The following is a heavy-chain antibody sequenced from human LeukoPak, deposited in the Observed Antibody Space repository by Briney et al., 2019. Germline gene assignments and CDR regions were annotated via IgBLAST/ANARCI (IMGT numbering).Heavy chain of an antibody. J-gene: IGHJ4*02. CDR3: AVVAAAGSKDY. V-gene: IGHV1-8*01. CDR2: MNPNSGNT. Sequence: ASVKVSCQASGYTFPSYDINWVRQATGQGLEWMGWMNPNSGNTGSAQKFQGRVTMTRNTSISTAYMELSSLRSEDTAVYYCAVVAAAGSKDYWGQGTLVTVSS. CDR1: GYTFPSYD. D-gene: IGHD6-13*01.